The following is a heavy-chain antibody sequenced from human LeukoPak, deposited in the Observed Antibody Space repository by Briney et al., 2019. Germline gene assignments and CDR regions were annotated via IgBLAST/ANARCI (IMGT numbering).Heavy chain of an antibody. CDR3: ARGLAVVVVTAYDY. D-gene: IGHD2-15*01. CDR1: GGSFSGYY. Sequence: SETLTLTCAVYGGSFSGYYWSWIRQPPGKGLEWIGEINHSGSTNYSPSLKSRVIISVDTSKNQFSLKVNSVTAADPAVYYCARGLAVVVVTAYDYWGQGTLVTVSS. V-gene: IGHV4-34*01. CDR2: INHSGST. J-gene: IGHJ4*02.